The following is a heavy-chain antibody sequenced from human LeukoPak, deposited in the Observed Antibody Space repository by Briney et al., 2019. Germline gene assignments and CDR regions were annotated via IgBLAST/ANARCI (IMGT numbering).Heavy chain of an antibody. D-gene: IGHD2-15*01. CDR3: ARQVDRYNWFAP. CDR2: IYYSGST. V-gene: IGHV4-39*01. CDR1: GGSISSSSYY. J-gene: IGHJ5*02. Sequence: SETLSLTCTVSGGSISSSSYYWGWIRQPPGKGLEWIGSIYYSGSTYYNPSLKSRVTISVDTSKNQFSLKLSSVTAADTAVYYCARQVDRYNWFAPWGQGTLVTVSS.